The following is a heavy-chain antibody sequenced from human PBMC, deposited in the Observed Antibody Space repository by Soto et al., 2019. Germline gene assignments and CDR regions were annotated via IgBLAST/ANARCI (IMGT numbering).Heavy chain of an antibody. V-gene: IGHV1-18*01. D-gene: IGHD2-21*02. CDR3: ETTYCGSACLGIDY. Sequence: ASVKVSVKPSAYTFSNYGISWVRQAPGQGLDWIGWGSADHGYTNYAQKLQGGGTITTDTSTTAAYMEVRSVRSDDTAEYYCETTYCGSACLGIDYWGQGTLVTVS. CDR2: GSADHGYT. J-gene: IGHJ4*02. CDR1: AYTFSNYG.